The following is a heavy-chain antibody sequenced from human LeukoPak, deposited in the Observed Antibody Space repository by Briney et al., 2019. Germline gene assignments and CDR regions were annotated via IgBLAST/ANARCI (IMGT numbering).Heavy chain of an antibody. CDR1: GFTFSSYS. V-gene: IGHV3-21*01. Sequence: PGGSLRLSCAASGFTFSSYSMNWVRQAPGKGLEWVSSISSSSSYIYYADSVKGRFTISRDNAKNSLYLQMNSLRGEDTAVYYCAKEYYYDSSGSPFNYYYYYYMDVWGKGTTVTISS. J-gene: IGHJ6*03. CDR3: AKEYYYDSSGSPFNYYYYYYMDV. D-gene: IGHD3-22*01. CDR2: ISSSSSYI.